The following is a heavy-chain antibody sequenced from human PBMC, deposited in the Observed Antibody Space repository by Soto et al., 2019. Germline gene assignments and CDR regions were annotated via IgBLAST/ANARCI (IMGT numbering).Heavy chain of an antibody. CDR2: IYYSGST. CDR1: GGSISSYY. CDR3: ARMTVTKNYYYYYGMDV. J-gene: IGHJ6*02. Sequence: SETLSLTCTVSGGSISSYYWSWIRQPPGKGLEWIGYIYYSGSTNYNPSLKSRVTISVDTSKNQFSLKLSSVTAADTAVYYCARMTVTKNYYYYYGMDVWGQGTTVTVSS. V-gene: IGHV4-59*01. D-gene: IGHD4-4*01.